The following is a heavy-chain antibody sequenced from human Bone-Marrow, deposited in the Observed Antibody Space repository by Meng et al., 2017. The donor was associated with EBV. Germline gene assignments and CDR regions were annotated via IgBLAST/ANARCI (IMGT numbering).Heavy chain of an antibody. V-gene: IGHV1-2*02. CDR2: INPNDSAT. J-gene: IGHJ4*02. CDR3: ASGCNDY. Sequence: QLQWVQPGDESQSPALSGDVYCTASGDTSPGLYMHWVRKAPAQGLEMMRWINPNDSATHYAQEFHARDTITNDASLSTDYMALGRPTSDDSATYYSASGCNDYWGQGTLVTVSS. D-gene: IGHD4/OR15-4a*01. CDR1: GDTSPGLY.